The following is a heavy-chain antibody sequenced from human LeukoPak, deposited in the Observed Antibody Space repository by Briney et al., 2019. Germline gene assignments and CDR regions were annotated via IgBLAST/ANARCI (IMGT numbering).Heavy chain of an antibody. CDR3: AKASVYVYYDMDD. CDR2: ISYDGSNK. CDR1: GFTFSNFG. V-gene: IGHV3-30*18. Sequence: GGSLRHSRAASGFTFSNFGMHWVRQAPGQGLEWVAVISYDGSNKYYADSVKGRFTISRDNSRNTLYLQMNSLRAEDTAVYYCAKASVYVYYDMDDWGQGTTVTVSS. J-gene: IGHJ6*02. D-gene: IGHD3-16*02.